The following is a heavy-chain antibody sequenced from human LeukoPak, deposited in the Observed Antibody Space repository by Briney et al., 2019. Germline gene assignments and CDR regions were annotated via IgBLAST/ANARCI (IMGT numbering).Heavy chain of an antibody. D-gene: IGHD6-6*01. CDR1: GFIFSDYY. V-gene: IGHV3-11*04. CDR3: ARDFSSSSPDDAFDI. Sequence: GGSLRLSCAASGFIFSDYYMSWIRQAPGKGLEWISYISSSGNTIYYADSVKGRFTMSRDNAKNTLYLQMNSLRAEDTAVYYCARDFSSSSPDDAFDIWGQGTMVTVSS. CDR2: ISSSGNTI. J-gene: IGHJ3*02.